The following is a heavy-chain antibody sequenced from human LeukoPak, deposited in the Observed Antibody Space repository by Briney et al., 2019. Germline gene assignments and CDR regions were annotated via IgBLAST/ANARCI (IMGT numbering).Heavy chain of an antibody. D-gene: IGHD3-16*01. Sequence: GGSLRLSCAASGFTFSNYWMTWVRQAPGKGLEWVGNIRQDGSVKYYVDFVKGRFTISRDNAKNTLYLQMNSLRAEDTAVYYCARDFHGGFDYWGQGTLVTVSS. J-gene: IGHJ4*02. CDR1: GFTFSNYW. CDR3: ARDFHGGFDY. V-gene: IGHV3-7*01. CDR2: IRQDGSVK.